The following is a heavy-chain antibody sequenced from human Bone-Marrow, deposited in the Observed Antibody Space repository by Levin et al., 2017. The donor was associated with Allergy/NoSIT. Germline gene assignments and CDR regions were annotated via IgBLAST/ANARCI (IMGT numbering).Heavy chain of an antibody. CDR2: ISYDGSNK. D-gene: IGHD1-26*01. Sequence: SCAASGFTFSNYAMHWVRQAPGKGLEWVALISYDGSNKYHADSVKGRFTISRDTSKNTVYLQMNSLRAEDTAVYYCAKEVIVGAYYGMDVWGQGTTVTVS. CDR3: AKEVIVGAYYGMDV. J-gene: IGHJ6*02. CDR1: GFTFSNYA. V-gene: IGHV3-30*18.